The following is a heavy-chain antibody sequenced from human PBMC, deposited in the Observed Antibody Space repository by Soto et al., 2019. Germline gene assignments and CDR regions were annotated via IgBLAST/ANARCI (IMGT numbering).Heavy chain of an antibody. CDR2: INAGNGNT. CDR3: ARDGPGSWFDP. J-gene: IGHJ5*02. V-gene: IGHV1-3*01. Sequence: ASVKVSCKASGYTFTSYAMHWVRQAPGQRLEWMGWINAGNGNTKYSQKFQGRVTITRDTSASTAYMELSSLSFEDTAVYYCARDGPGSWFDPWGQGTLVTVSS. D-gene: IGHD3-10*01. CDR1: GYTFTSYA.